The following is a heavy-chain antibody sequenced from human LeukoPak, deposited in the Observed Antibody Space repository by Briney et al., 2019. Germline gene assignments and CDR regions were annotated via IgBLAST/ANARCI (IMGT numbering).Heavy chain of an antibody. CDR2: IYTSGST. D-gene: IGHD3-22*01. Sequence: PSETLSLTCTVSGGSISSGSYYWSWIRQPAGKGLEWIGRIYTSGSTNYNPSLKSRVTISVDTSKNQFSLKLSSVTAADTAVYYCARQEYDSSGWFDPWGQGTLVTVSS. CDR3: ARQEYDSSGWFDP. V-gene: IGHV4-61*02. J-gene: IGHJ5*02. CDR1: GGSISSGSYY.